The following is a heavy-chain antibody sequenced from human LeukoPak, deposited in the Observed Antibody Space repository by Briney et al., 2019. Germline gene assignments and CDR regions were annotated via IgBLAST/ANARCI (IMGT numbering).Heavy chain of an antibody. CDR2: IYYSGST. V-gene: IGHV4-39*01. D-gene: IGHD3-3*01. J-gene: IGHJ4*02. Sequence: SETLSLTCTVSGGSISSSSYYWGWIRQPPGKGLEWIGSIYYSGSTYYNPSLKSRVTISVDTSKNQFSLKLSSVTAADTAVYYCASAITIFGVVISPFDYWGQRTLVTVSS. CDR1: GGSISSSSYY. CDR3: ASAITIFGVVISPFDY.